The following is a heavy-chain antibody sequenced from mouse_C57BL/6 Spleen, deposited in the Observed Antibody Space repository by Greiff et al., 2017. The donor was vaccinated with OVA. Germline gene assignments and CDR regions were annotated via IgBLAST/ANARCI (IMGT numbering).Heavy chain of an antibody. Sequence: VKLVESGAELARPGASVKMSCKASGYTFTSYTMHWVKQRPGQGLEWIGYINPSSGYTKYNQKFKDKATLTADKSSSTDYMQLSSLTSEDSAVYYCARLLYAMDYWGQGTSVTVSA. CDR2: INPSSGYT. J-gene: IGHJ4*01. CDR3: ARLLYAMDY. CDR1: GYTFTSYT. D-gene: IGHD2-1*01. V-gene: IGHV1-4*01.